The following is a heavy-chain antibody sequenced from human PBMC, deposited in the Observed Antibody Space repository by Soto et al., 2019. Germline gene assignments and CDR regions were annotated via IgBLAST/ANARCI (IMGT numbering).Heavy chain of an antibody. D-gene: IGHD6-13*01. CDR3: ARDFSPGYSSSWHNY. J-gene: IGHJ4*02. CDR1: GYTFTSYG. CDR2: ISAYNGNT. V-gene: IGHV1-18*01. Sequence: ASVKVSCKASGYTFTSYGISWVRQAPGQGLEWMGWISAYNGNTNYAQKLQGRVTMTTDTSTSTAYMELRSLRSDDTAVYYCARDFSPGYSSSWHNYWGQGTLVTVSS.